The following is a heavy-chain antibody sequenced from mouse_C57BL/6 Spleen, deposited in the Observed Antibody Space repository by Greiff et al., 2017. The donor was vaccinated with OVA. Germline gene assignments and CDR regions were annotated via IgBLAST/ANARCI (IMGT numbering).Heavy chain of an antibody. CDR1: GFNIKDDY. CDR2: IDPENGDT. CDR3: TTDYGSPPFAY. Sequence: VQLKQSGAELVRPGASVKLSCTASGFNIKDDYMHWVKQRPEQGLEWIGWIDPENGDTEYASKFQGKATITADTSSNTAYLQLSSLTSEDTAVYYCTTDYGSPPFAYWGQGTLVTVSA. V-gene: IGHV14-4*01. D-gene: IGHD1-1*01. J-gene: IGHJ3*01.